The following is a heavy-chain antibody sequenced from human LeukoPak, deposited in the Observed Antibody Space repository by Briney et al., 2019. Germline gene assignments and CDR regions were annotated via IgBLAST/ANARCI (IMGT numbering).Heavy chain of an antibody. D-gene: IGHD1-7*01. CDR3: ASPRYNWNFVGAFDI. CDR1: GGSFSGNY. Sequence: SETLSLTCAASGGSFSGNYWSWIRQVPEKGLEWIGEINHRGITNYNPSLKSRVTISVDSSNNQFSLRVASVTAADTAVYYCASPRYNWNFVGAFDIWGQGTMVTVSS. V-gene: IGHV4-34*01. CDR2: INHRGIT. J-gene: IGHJ3*02.